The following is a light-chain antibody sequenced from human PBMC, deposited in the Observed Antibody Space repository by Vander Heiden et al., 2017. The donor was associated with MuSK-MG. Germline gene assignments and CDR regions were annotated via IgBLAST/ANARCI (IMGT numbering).Light chain of an antibody. CDR2: EDT. CDR1: AVGDKY. J-gene: IGLJ2*01. V-gene: IGLV3-1*01. Sequence: SYELTQPPSVSVSPGQTASISCSGDAVGDKYVSWYQQRPGQSPLLVIYEDTKRPSGIPERFSGSNSGNTAALSISGTQTMDEADYYCQTWDSNHVVFGGGTKLTVL. CDR3: QTWDSNHVV.